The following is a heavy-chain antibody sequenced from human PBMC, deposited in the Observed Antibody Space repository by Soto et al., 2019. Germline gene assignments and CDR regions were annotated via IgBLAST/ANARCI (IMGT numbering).Heavy chain of an antibody. D-gene: IGHD6-13*01. CDR2: IYYSGST. CDR3: ARDVLAAAGPSSYYFDY. J-gene: IGHJ4*02. CDR1: GGSISSGDYY. Sequence: SETLSLTCTVSGGSISSGDYYWSWIRQPPGKGLEWIGYIYYSGSTYYNPSLKSRVTISVDTSKNQFSLKLSSVTAADTAVYYCARDVLAAAGPSSYYFDYWGQGTLVTVSS. V-gene: IGHV4-30-4*01.